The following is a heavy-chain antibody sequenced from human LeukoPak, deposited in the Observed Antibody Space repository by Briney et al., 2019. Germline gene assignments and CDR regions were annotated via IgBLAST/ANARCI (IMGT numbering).Heavy chain of an antibody. J-gene: IGHJ4*02. CDR1: GFTFSSYG. Sequence: GGSLRLSCAASGFTFSSYGMHWVRQAPGKGLEWVAVIWYDGSNKYYADSVKGRFTISRDNAKNSLYLQMNSLRDEDTAVYYCASSGSYRFDYWGQGTLVTVSS. CDR2: IWYDGSNK. D-gene: IGHD1-26*01. CDR3: ASSGSYRFDY. V-gene: IGHV3-33*01.